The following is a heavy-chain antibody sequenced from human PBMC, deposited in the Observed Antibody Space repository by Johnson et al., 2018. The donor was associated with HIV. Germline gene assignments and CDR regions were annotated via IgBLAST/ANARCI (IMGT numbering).Heavy chain of an antibody. V-gene: IGHV3-23*04. J-gene: IGHJ3*02. CDR2: ISGSGGST. D-gene: IGHD6-19*01. Sequence: VHLVESGGGLVQPGGSLRLSCAASGFTFSGYAMSWVRQAPGKGLDWVSTISGSGGSTYSADSVKGRFTISRDNSENTLYLQMNSLRAEDTAFYYCARDRRNRQWQRLDAFDIWGQGTMVIVSS. CDR1: GFTFSGYA. CDR3: ARDRRNRQWQRLDAFDI.